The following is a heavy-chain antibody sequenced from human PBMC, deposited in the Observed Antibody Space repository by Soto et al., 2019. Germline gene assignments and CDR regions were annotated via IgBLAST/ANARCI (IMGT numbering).Heavy chain of an antibody. Sequence: QVQLVQSGAEVKKPGSSVKVSCKVSGGTFSNYAIDWVRLAPGHGLEWMGGIVPIFGTTYYTQKFQGRATIIADDATTIAYLEMSSLRSEDTAIYYCARVEAVAGLYNYHGLDVWGQGPAVTVSS. J-gene: IGHJ6*02. CDR1: GGTFSNYA. CDR2: IVPIFGTT. CDR3: ARVEAVAGLYNYHGLDV. V-gene: IGHV1-69*12. D-gene: IGHD6-19*01.